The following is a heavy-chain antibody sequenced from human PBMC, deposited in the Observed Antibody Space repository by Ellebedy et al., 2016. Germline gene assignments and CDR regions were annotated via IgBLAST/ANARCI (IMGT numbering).Heavy chain of an antibody. D-gene: IGHD2-2*01. Sequence: GESLKISXAASGFTFSDYYMSWIRQAPGKGLEWVSYISSSSSTIYYADSVKGRFTISRDNAKNSLYLQMNSLRAEDTAVYYCARSLFDIVVVPAAEAFLLDYWGQGTLVTVSS. CDR1: GFTFSDYY. V-gene: IGHV3-11*04. CDR3: ARSLFDIVVVPAAEAFLLDY. J-gene: IGHJ4*02. CDR2: ISSSSSTI.